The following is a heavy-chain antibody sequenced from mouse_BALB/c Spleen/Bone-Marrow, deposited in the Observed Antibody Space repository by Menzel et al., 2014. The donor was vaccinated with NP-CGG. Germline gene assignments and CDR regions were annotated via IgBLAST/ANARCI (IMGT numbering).Heavy chain of an antibody. V-gene: IGHV2-6-7*01. Sequence: VQLQQSGPGLVAPSQSLSITCTVSGFSLTVYGVNWVRQPPGKGLEWLGMIWGDGITDYNSAFKSRLGISKDDSKSQVFLKMNSLQTDDTAKYYCAREGNYFDYWGQGTTLTVSS. CDR1: GFSLTVYG. J-gene: IGHJ2*01. CDR3: AREGNYFDY. CDR2: IWGDGIT.